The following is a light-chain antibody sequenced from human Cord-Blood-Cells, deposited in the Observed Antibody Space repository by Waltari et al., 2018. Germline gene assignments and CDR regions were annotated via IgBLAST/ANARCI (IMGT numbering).Light chain of an antibody. CDR2: GAS. V-gene: IGKV3-15*01. Sequence: IVMTQSPATLSVSPCERATLACRASQSVRSNLAWYQQKPGQAPRLRIYGASTRATGIPARFSGSGSGTEFTLTISSLQSEDFAAYYCQQYNNWPLTFGGGTKVEIK. CDR3: QQYNNWPLT. J-gene: IGKJ4*01. CDR1: QSVRSN.